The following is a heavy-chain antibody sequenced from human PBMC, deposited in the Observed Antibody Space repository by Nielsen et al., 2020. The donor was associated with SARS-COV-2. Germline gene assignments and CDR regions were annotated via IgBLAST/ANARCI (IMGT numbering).Heavy chain of an antibody. V-gene: IGHV3-23*01. J-gene: IGHJ3*02. CDR3: AKDDVVRGDAYDI. CDR2: TSASGAST. CDR1: GFTFNIYA. Sequence: GGSLRLSCAASGFTFNIYAKAWVRRAPGRGLEWVSGTSASGASTYYADSVKGRFSISRDNSRNTLYLQMNSLRVEDTAIYFCAKDDVVRGDAYDIWGQGTVVTVSS. D-gene: IGHD3-10*01.